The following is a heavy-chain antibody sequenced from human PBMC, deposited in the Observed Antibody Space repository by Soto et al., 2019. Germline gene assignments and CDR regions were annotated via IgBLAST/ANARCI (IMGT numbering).Heavy chain of an antibody. J-gene: IGHJ5*02. CDR3: APRIAAAGTNWFDP. CDR1: AGSFSGYF. V-gene: IGHV4-34*01. Sequence: SETLSLTCAVSAGSFSGYFWSWIRQPPGKGLEWIGEINHSGSTNYNPSLKSRVTISVDTSKNQFSLKLSSVTAADTAVYYCAPRIAAAGTNWFDPWGQGTLVTVSS. D-gene: IGHD6-13*01. CDR2: INHSGST.